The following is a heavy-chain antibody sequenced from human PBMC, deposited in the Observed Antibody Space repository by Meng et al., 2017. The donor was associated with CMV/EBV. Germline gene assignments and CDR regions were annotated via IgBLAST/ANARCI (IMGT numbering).Heavy chain of an antibody. D-gene: IGHD2-2*01. V-gene: IGHV3-30*04. CDR2: ISYDGSNK. J-gene: IGHJ6*02. Sequence: LSLTCAASGFTFSSYAMHWVRQAPGKGLEWVAVISYDGSNKYYADSVKGRFTISRDNSKNTLYLQMNSLRAEDTAVYYCARERILVPSAYYGMDVWGQGTTVTVSS. CDR1: GFTFSSYA. CDR3: ARERILVPSAYYGMDV.